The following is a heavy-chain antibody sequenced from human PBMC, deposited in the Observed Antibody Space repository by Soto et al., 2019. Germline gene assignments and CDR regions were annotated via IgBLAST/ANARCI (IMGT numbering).Heavy chain of an antibody. CDR2: ISGSVGSA. CDR3: TTEYRGYELRHDY. D-gene: IGHD5-12*01. Sequence: GGSLRLSCAASGFIFSSYDMSWVRQAPGKGLEWVSTISGSVGSAYYADSVKGRFTISRDNSKNTLYLQMNSLRAEDTAVYYCTTEYRGYELRHDYWGQGTLVTVSS. J-gene: IGHJ4*02. CDR1: GFIFSSYD. V-gene: IGHV3-23*01.